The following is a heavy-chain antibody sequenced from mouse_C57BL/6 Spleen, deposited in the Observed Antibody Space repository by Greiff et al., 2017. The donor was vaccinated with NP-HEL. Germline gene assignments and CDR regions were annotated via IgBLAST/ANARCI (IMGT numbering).Heavy chain of an antibody. CDR2: IDPSDSYT. CDR3: ARGDYGSSPYAMDY. D-gene: IGHD1-1*01. Sequence: QVQLKQPGAELVKPGASVKLSCKASGYTFTSYWMQWVKQRPGQGLEWIGEIDPSDSYTNYNQKFKGKATLTVDTSSSTAYMQRSSLTSEDSAVYYCARGDYGSSPYAMDYWGQGTSVTVSS. J-gene: IGHJ4*01. CDR1: GYTFTSYW. V-gene: IGHV1-50*01.